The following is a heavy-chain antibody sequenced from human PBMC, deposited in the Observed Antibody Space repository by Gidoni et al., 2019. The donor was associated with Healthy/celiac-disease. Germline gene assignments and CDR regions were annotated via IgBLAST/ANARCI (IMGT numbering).Heavy chain of an antibody. Sequence: QVQLVESGGGVVQPGRSLRLSCAASGFTLSSYGMQWVRQAPGKGLEWVAVIWYDGISKYYADSVKGRFTISRYNSKITLYLQMNSLRAEDTAVYYCAREDGTYCSGGSCYYYYGMDVWGQGTTVTVSS. V-gene: IGHV3-33*01. D-gene: IGHD2-15*01. J-gene: IGHJ6*02. CDR1: GFTLSSYG. CDR2: IWYDGISK. CDR3: AREDGTYCSGGSCYYYYGMDV.